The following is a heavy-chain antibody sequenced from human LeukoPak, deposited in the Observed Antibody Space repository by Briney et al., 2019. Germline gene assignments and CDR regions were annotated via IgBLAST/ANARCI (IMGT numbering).Heavy chain of an antibody. J-gene: IGHJ5*02. V-gene: IGHV4-39*07. CDR3: AMLMVRGVALDP. Sequence: SETLSLTCTVSGGSISSSSYYWGWIRQPPGKGLEWIGSIYYSGSTYHNPSLKSRVTISVDTSKNQFSLKLSSVTAADTAVYYCAMLMVRGVALDPWGQGTLVTVSS. CDR2: IYYSGST. CDR1: GGSISSSSYY. D-gene: IGHD3-10*01.